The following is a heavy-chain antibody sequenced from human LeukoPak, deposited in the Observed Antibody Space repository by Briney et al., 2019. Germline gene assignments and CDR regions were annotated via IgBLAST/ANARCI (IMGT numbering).Heavy chain of an antibody. CDR1: GFTFSSYW. V-gene: IGHV3-7*01. D-gene: IGHD3-10*01. J-gene: IGHJ6*03. Sequence: PGGSLRLSCAASGFTFSSYWMSWVRQAPGKGLEWVANIKQDGSEKYYVDSVKGRFTISRDNAKNSLYLQMNSLRAEDTAVYYCARVKEWFGEFVPYYYMDVWGKGTTVTISS. CDR2: IKQDGSEK. CDR3: ARVKEWFGEFVPYYYMDV.